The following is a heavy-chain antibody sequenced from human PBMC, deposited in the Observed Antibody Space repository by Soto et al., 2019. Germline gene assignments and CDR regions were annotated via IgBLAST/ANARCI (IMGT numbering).Heavy chain of an antibody. CDR1: GYIFASYG. J-gene: IGHJ6*02. V-gene: IGHV1-18*04. D-gene: IGHD5-12*01. CDR2: INPDNGNT. CDR3: ARVGGDGYDPCYNYGMDF. Sequence: GASVKVSCKASGYIFASYGISWVRQAPGQGLEWMGYINPDNGNTHYPQRLQGRASMTTETSTTTVYMELRSLRSDDTAVYYCARVGGDGYDPCYNYGMDFWGQGTTVTVSS.